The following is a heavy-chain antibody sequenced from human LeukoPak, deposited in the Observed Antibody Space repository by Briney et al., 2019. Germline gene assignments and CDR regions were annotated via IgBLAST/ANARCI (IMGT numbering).Heavy chain of an antibody. D-gene: IGHD3-10*01. CDR3: ATGGLNMVRGVIPKEAWGWFDP. Sequence: SQTLSLTCTVSGGSISSGSYYWNWIRQPAGKGLEWIGRIYSSGSTNYNPSLKSRVTISVDTSKNQFSLKLNSVTAADSAVYYCATGGLNMVRGVIPKEAWGWFDPWGQGTLVTVSS. V-gene: IGHV4-61*02. CDR1: GGSISSGSYY. CDR2: IYSSGST. J-gene: IGHJ5*02.